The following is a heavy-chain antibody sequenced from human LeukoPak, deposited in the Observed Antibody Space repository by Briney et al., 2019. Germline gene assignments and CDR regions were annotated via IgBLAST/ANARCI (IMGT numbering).Heavy chain of an antibody. J-gene: IGHJ4*02. CDR3: ARLIAAAGLD. CDR1: GGSFSGYY. Sequence: PSETLSLTCAVYGGSFSGYYWSWTRQPPGKGLEWIGEINHSGSTNYNPSLKSRVTISVDTSKNQFSLKLSSVTAADTAVYYCARLIAAAGLDWGQGTLVTVSS. D-gene: IGHD6-13*01. V-gene: IGHV4-34*01. CDR2: INHSGST.